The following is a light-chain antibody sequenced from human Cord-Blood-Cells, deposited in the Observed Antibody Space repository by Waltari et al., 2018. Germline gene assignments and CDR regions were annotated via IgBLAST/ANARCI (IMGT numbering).Light chain of an antibody. Sequence: QSALTQPRSVSGSPGQSVTISCTGTSSDVGGYNYVSWYQQHPGKAPKLMIYDVSKRPSGVPDRFSCSKSGNTASLTISGLQAEDEADYYCCSYAGSYTPMVFGGGTKLTIL. CDR2: DVS. V-gene: IGLV2-11*01. CDR1: SSDVGGYNY. CDR3: CSYAGSYTPMV. J-gene: IGLJ3*02.